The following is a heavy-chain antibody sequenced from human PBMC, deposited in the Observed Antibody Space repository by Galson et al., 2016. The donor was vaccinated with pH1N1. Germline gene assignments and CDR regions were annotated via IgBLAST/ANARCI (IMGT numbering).Heavy chain of an antibody. CDR3: ARDSGRETHFDY. V-gene: IGHV3-48*02. D-gene: IGHD6-19*01. J-gene: IGHJ4*02. CDR1: GFTFDGRG. Sequence: SLRLSCAVTGFTFDGRGMGWVRQAPGKGLQWVSFISRRNDKVYYADSVKGRFIISRDDVKNSVYLQMDSLRHEDTAVYYCARDSGRETHFDYWGRGTLVTVSS. CDR2: ISRRNDKV.